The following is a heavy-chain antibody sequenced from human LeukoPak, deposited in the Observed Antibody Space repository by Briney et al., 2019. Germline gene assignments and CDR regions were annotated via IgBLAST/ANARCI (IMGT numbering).Heavy chain of an antibody. CDR1: GGSISSYY. V-gene: IGHV4-59*08. Sequence: SETLSLTCTVTGGSISSYYWSWIRQPPGKGLEWIGYIYYSGSTNYNPSLKSRVTISVDTSKNQFSLKLRSVTAADTAVYYCARGPTMFAYWRQGTLVTVSS. J-gene: IGHJ4*02. D-gene: IGHD4/OR15-4a*01. CDR2: IYYSGST. CDR3: ARGPTMFAY.